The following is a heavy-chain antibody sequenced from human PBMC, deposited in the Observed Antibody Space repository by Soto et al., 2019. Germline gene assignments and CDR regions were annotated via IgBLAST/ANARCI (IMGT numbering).Heavy chain of an antibody. CDR3: ARLIGNSWLDY. CDR2: TYYRSKWYS. V-gene: IGHV6-1*01. CDR1: GGSVASDSRG. Sequence: SQTLPLSCARSGGSVASDSRGWHWRSECPSGGLEWLGRTYYRSKWYSEYAISVQSRITVNADTSKNQVSLQLDSVTPDDTAVYYCARLIGNSWLDYWGQGTLVTVSS. J-gene: IGHJ4*02. D-gene: IGHD6-13*01.